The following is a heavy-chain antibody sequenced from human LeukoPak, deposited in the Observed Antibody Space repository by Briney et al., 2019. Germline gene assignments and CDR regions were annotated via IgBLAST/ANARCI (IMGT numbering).Heavy chain of an antibody. V-gene: IGHV4-34*01. Sequence: SETLSLTCGVYGGSFSGYYWSWIRQPPGKGLEWIGEINPGGSTNYNPSLKSRVTLSADTSKNQFSLTLNSVTAADTAVYYCARRRLGYYFDYWGQGTLVTVSS. CDR3: ARRRLGYYFDY. J-gene: IGHJ4*02. CDR2: INPGGST. D-gene: IGHD5-24*01. CDR1: GGSFSGYY.